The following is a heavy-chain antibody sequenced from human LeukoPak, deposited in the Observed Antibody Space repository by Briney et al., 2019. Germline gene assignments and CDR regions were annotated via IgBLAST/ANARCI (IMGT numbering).Heavy chain of an antibody. CDR2: IKSRGDGDTR. J-gene: IGHJ4*02. Sequence: PGGSLRLSCAGSGFTFSHAWMSWVRQAPGKGLEWVGRIKSRGDGDTRDYAAPVKSIFTISREDAKNTLFLQMNSLNTEDTAVYYCATGGRRVEGSTPPPFDYWGQGTLVTVSS. V-gene: IGHV3-15*01. D-gene: IGHD1-26*01. CDR3: ATGGRRVEGSTPPPFDY. CDR1: GFTFSHAW.